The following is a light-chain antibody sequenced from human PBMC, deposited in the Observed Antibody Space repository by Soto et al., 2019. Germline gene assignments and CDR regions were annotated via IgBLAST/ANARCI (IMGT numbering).Light chain of an antibody. Sequence: QSALTQPASVSGSPGQSITISCTGTSSDVGGCDFVSWYRQYPGQAPKILIYEVTHRPSGVPDRFSGSKSGNTASLTISGLQADDEADYYCSSYTITSSPVFGPGTKLTVL. CDR1: SSDVGGCDF. CDR2: EVT. J-gene: IGLJ1*01. CDR3: SSYTITSSPV. V-gene: IGLV2-14*01.